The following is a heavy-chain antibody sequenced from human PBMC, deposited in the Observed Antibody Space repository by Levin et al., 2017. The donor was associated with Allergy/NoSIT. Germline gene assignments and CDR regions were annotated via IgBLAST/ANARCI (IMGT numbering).Heavy chain of an antibody. J-gene: IGHJ2*01. Sequence: PSETLSLTCTVSGGSISSYYWSWIRQPPGKGLEWIGYIYYSGSTNYNPSLKSRVTISVDTSKNQFSLKLSSVTAADTAVYYCAREMTSRDRDWNFDLWGRGTLVTVSS. CDR2: IYYSGST. CDR3: AREMTSRDRDWNFDL. CDR1: GGSISSYY. D-gene: IGHD2-15*01. V-gene: IGHV4-59*01.